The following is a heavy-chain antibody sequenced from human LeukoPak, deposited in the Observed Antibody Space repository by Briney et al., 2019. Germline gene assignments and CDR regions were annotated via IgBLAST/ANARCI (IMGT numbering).Heavy chain of an antibody. D-gene: IGHD6-13*01. CDR1: GGSISSYY. J-gene: IGHJ6*03. Sequence: SETLSLTCTVSGGSISSYYWSWIRQPPGKGLEWIGYIYYSGGTNYNPSLKSRVTISVDTSKNQFSLKLSSVTAADTAVCYCARRDSSWYQGGYYYYYMDVWGKGTTVTVSS. CDR3: ARRDSSWYQGGYYYYYMDV. CDR2: IYYSGGT. V-gene: IGHV4-59*08.